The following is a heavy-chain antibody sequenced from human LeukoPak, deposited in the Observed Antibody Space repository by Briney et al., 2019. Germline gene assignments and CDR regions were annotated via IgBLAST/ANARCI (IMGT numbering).Heavy chain of an antibody. CDR1: GFTFSSYA. V-gene: IGHV3-23*01. D-gene: IGHD3-9*01. J-gene: IGHJ6*02. Sequence: PGGSLRLSCAASGFTFSSYAMSWVRQAPGEGLEWVSAISGSGGSTYYADSVKGRFTISRDNSKNTLYLQMNSLRAEDTAVYYCAKSSDYDILTGYYPGYYGMDVWGQGTTVTVSS. CDR3: AKSSDYDILTGYYPGYYGMDV. CDR2: ISGSGGST.